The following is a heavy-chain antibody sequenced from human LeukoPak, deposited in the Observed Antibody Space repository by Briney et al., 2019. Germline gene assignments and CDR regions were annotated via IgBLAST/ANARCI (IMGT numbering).Heavy chain of an antibody. V-gene: IGHV4-39*01. D-gene: IGHD3-22*01. CDR3: ARLIGNYYDSSGYSYGA. CDR1: GGSISSSSYY. CDR2: IYYSGST. J-gene: IGHJ4*02. Sequence: PSETLSLTCTVSGGSISSSSYYWGWIRQPPGKGPEWIGSIYYSGSTYYNPSLKSRVTISVDTSENQFSLKLSSVTAADTAVYYCARLIGNYYDSSGYSYGAWGQGTLVTVSS.